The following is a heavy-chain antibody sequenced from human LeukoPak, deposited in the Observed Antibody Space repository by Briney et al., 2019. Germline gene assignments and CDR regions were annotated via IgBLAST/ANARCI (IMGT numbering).Heavy chain of an antibody. J-gene: IGHJ4*02. CDR1: GFTFSSYS. CDR2: ISSSSSYI. CDR3: ASVGGWPIYY. Sequence: PGGSLRLSCAASGFTFSSYSMNWVRQAPGKGLEWVSSISSSSSYIYYADSVKGRFTISRDNAKNSLYLQMNSLRAEDTAVYHCASVGGWPIYYWGQGTLVTVSS. D-gene: IGHD6-19*01. V-gene: IGHV3-21*01.